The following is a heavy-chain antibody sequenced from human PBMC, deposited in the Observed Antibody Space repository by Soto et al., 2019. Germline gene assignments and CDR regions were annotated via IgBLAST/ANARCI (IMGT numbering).Heavy chain of an antibody. CDR2: ISYDGSNK. D-gene: IGHD2-2*01. V-gene: IGHV3-30*03. CDR1: GFTFSSYG. Sequence: QVQLVESGGGVVQAGRSLRLSCAASGFTFSSYGMHWVRQAPGKGLEWVAVISYDGSNKYYADSVKGRFTISRDNSKNTRYLQMNSQRDEDTAVYYCAADLGDCISTSCPSIHYYGMDVWGQGTTVTVSS. CDR3: AADLGDCISTSCPSIHYYGMDV. J-gene: IGHJ6*02.